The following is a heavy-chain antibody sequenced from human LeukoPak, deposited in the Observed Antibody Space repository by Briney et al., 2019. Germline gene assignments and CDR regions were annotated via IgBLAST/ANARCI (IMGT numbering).Heavy chain of an antibody. CDR2: IVVGSGNT. CDR1: GFTFTSSA. J-gene: IGHJ4*02. D-gene: IGHD1-1*01. V-gene: IGHV1-58*02. CDR3: AASYRKNDFDY. Sequence: ASVKVSCKASGFTFTSSAMQWVRHARGQRLEWIGWIVVGSGNTNYAQKFQERVTITRDMSTSTAYMELSSLRSEDTAVYYCAASYRKNDFDYWGQGTLVTVSS.